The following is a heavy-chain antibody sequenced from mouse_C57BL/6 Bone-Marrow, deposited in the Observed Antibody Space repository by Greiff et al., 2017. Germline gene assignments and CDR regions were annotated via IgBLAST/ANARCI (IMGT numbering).Heavy chain of an antibody. J-gene: IGHJ2*01. CDR1: GYTFTSYW. V-gene: IGHV1-69*01. CDR3: ARGEGLRPDY. Sequence: QVQLQQPGAELVMPGASVKLSCKASGYTFTSYWMHWVKQRPGQGLEWIGEIDPSDSYTNYNQKFKGKSTLTVDKSSSTACMQISSLTSEDTAVYDCARGEGLRPDYWGQGTTLTVSS. CDR2: IDPSDSYT. D-gene: IGHD2-4*01.